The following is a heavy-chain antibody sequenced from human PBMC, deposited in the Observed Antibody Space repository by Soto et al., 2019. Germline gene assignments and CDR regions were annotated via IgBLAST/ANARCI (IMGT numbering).Heavy chain of an antibody. CDR1: SGSIISYY. CDR2: IYYSGST. V-gene: IGHV4-59*12. Sequence: LSITCAVSSGSIISYYWSWIRQPPGKGLEWIGYIYYSGSTNYNPSLKSRVTISVDTSKNQFSLKLSSVTAADTAVYYCAKEGSDYDILTGSGYYGMDVWGQGTTVTVSS. CDR3: AKEGSDYDILTGSGYYGMDV. J-gene: IGHJ6*02. D-gene: IGHD3-9*01.